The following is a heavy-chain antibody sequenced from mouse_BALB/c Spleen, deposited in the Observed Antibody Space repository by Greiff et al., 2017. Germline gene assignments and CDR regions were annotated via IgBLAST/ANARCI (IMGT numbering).Heavy chain of an antibody. Sequence: DVQLQESGPGLVKPSQSLSLTCTVTGYSITSDYAWNWIRQFPGNKLEWMGYISYSGSTSYNPSLKSRISITRDTSKNQFFLQLNSVTTEDTATYYCARSDLYYAMDYWGQGTSVTVSS. CDR1: GYSITSDYA. CDR2: ISYSGST. V-gene: IGHV3-2*02. J-gene: IGHJ4*01. CDR3: ARSDLYYAMDY.